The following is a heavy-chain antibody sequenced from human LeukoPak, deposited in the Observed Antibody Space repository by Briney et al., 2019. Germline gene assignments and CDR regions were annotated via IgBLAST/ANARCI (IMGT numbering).Heavy chain of an antibody. CDR2: IRDDGSAK. CDR1: GFTFNNYW. V-gene: IGHV3-7*03. CDR3: ARDYTGGFHILGSNNWFDP. J-gene: IGHJ5*02. D-gene: IGHD3-9*01. Sequence: PGGSLRLSCAVSGFTFNNYWMTWVRQAPGKGLEWVASIRDDGSAKYYMDSVKGRFSISRDDAKNSLYLQMNSLRAEDTAVYYCARDYTGGFHILGSNNWFDPWGQRTLVTVSS.